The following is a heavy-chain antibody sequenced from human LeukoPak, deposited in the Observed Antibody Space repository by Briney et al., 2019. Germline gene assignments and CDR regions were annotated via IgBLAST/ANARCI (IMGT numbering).Heavy chain of an antibody. V-gene: IGHV4-59*08. J-gene: IGHJ4*02. D-gene: IGHD6-19*01. Sequence: SETLSLTCAVYGGSFSGYYWSWIRQPPGKGLEWIGYIYYSGSTNYNPSLKSRVTISVDTSKNQFSLKLSSVTAADTAVYYCARAGYSSLFDYWGQGTLVTVSS. CDR3: ARAGYSSLFDY. CDR2: IYYSGST. CDR1: GGSFSGYY.